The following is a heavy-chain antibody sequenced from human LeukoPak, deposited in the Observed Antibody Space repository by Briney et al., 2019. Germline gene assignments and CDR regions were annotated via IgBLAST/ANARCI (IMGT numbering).Heavy chain of an antibody. V-gene: IGHV3-11*06. CDR3: ARPHCSSTSCYGGYYYYGMDV. CDR1: GFTFSDYY. J-gene: IGHJ6*02. CDR2: ISSSSSYT. Sequence: GGSLRLSCAASGFTFSDYYMSWIRQAPGKGLEWVSYISSSSSYTNYADSVKGRFTISRDNAKNSLYLQMNSLRAEDTAVYYCARPHCSSTSCYGGYYYYGMDVWGQGTTVTVSS. D-gene: IGHD2-2*01.